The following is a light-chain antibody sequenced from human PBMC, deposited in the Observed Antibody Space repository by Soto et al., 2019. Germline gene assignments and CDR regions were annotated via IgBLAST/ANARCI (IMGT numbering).Light chain of an antibody. CDR3: LQHKSYPLT. CDR2: GAS. CDR1: QSVSSN. V-gene: IGKV3-15*01. J-gene: IGKJ4*01. Sequence: EIVMTQSPATLSVSPGERSTLSCRASQSVSSNLAWYQQKPGQAPTLLIYGASARATGIPARFSGSGSGTEFTLTISGLQPEDFATYYCLQHKSYPLTFGGGTNVEL.